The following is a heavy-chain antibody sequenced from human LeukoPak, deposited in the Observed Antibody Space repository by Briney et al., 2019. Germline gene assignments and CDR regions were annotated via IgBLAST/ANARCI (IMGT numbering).Heavy chain of an antibody. CDR3: ARERVTGTSYYYYYGMDV. Sequence: QPGGSLRLSCAASGFTFSSYAMHWVRQASGKGLEWVAVIWHDGSNKYYAASVKGRFTVSRDNSKNTLYLQINSLRAEDTAVYYCARERVTGTSYYYYYGMDVWGQGTTVTVSS. J-gene: IGHJ6*02. D-gene: IGHD6-19*01. V-gene: IGHV3-33*01. CDR2: IWHDGSNK. CDR1: GFTFSSYA.